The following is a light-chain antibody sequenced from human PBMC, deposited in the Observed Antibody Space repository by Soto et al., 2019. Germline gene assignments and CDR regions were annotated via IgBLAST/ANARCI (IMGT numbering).Light chain of an antibody. V-gene: IGLV2-8*01. CDR1: SSDVGGYNY. J-gene: IGLJ3*02. Sequence: QSALTQPPSASGSPGQPVTISSTGTSSDVGGYNYVSWYQQYPGRAPKLMIYEVTKRPSGVPDRFSGSKSGNTASLTVSGLQAEDEADYSCSSYAASNNFYFVFGGGTKLTVL. CDR3: SSYAASNNFYFV. CDR2: EVT.